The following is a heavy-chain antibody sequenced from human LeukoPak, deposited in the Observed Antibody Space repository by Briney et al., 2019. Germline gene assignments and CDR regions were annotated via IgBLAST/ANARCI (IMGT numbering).Heavy chain of an antibody. D-gene: IGHD5-18*01. Sequence: PGGSLRLSCAASGFTFSNAWMSWVRQAPGKGLEWVGRIKSKTDGGTTDYAAPVKGRFTISRDDSKNTLYLQMNSLKTEDTAVYYCTTAGGYSYGEVRSYWGQGTLVTVSS. V-gene: IGHV3-15*01. CDR3: TTAGGYSYGEVRSY. CDR1: GFTFSNAW. CDR2: IKSKTDGGTT. J-gene: IGHJ4*02.